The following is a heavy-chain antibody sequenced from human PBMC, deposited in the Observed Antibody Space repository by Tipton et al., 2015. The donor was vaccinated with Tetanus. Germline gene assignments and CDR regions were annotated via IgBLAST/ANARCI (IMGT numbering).Heavy chain of an antibody. D-gene: IGHD3-3*01. V-gene: IGHV4-59*01. Sequence: TLSLTCDVSGGSLSTSHWAWIRQPPGKGLEWVGKITYSRATNYNSSLKSRITISRDTSKNQFSLKLASVTAADTAVYFCARANYDFSKKGPFDSWGQGSLVIVSA. J-gene: IGHJ4*02. CDR2: ITYSRAT. CDR3: ARANYDFSKKGPFDS. CDR1: GGSLSTSH.